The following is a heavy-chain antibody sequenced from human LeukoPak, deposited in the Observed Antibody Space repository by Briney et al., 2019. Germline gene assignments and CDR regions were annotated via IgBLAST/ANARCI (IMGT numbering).Heavy chain of an antibody. CDR2: INPNSGGT. V-gene: IGHV1-2*02. CDR3: ARVGFDLTGPHDAFDI. Sequence: ASVKVSCKASGYTFTGYYMHWVQQAPGQGLEWMGWINPNSGGTNYAQKFQGRVTMTRDTSISTAYMELSRLRSDDTAVYYCARVGFDLTGPHDAFDIWGQGTMVTVSS. D-gene: IGHD3-9*01. CDR1: GYTFTGYY. J-gene: IGHJ3*02.